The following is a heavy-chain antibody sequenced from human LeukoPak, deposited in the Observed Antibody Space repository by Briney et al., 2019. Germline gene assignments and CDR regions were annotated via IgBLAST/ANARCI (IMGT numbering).Heavy chain of an antibody. D-gene: IGHD5-12*01. CDR1: GYTFTGYY. V-gene: IGHV1-2*02. CDR3: SRGRADGYSGYDFGDY. J-gene: IGHJ4*02. Sequence: ASVKVSCTASGYTFTGYYMRWVRQAPGQGLEWVGWINPNSGGTDYAQKFQGRVTMARDTSISTAYMELSSLTSDDTAVYYCSRGRADGYSGYDFGDYWGQGTLVTVSS. CDR2: INPNSGGT.